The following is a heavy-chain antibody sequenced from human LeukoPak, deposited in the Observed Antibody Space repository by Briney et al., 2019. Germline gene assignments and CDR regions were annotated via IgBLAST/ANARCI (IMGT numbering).Heavy chain of an antibody. J-gene: IGHJ4*02. V-gene: IGHV3-9*01. CDR3: AKGTEAYYYDSSGYDY. CDR2: ISWNSGSI. D-gene: IGHD3-22*01. CDR1: GFTFDDYA. Sequence: PGGSLRLSCAASGFTFDDYAMHWVRQAPGKGLEWVSGISWNSGSIGYADSVKGRFTISRDNAENSLYLQMNSLRAEDTALYYCAKGTEAYYYDSSGYDYWGQGTLVTVSS.